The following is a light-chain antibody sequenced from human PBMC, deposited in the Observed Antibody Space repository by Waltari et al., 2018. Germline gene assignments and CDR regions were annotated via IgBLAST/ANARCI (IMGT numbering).Light chain of an antibody. CDR2: GTS. Sequence: EIVLTQSPGTLSLSPGERATLSCRASQSVSSSYLAWYQQKPGHAPRLLIYGTSSRATGIPDRFSGSGSGTDFTLNISRLEPEDFAVYYCQQYGSSPLTFGQGTKVEIK. V-gene: IGKV3-20*01. CDR3: QQYGSSPLT. CDR1: QSVSSSY. J-gene: IGKJ1*01.